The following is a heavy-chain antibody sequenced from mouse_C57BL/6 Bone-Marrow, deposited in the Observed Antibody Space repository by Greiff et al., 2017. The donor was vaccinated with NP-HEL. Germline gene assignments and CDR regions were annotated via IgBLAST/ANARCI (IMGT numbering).Heavy chain of an antibody. CDR3: ARSLSNYYARRGYAMDY. V-gene: IGHV1-7*01. CDR2: INPSSGYT. CDR1: GYTFTSYW. J-gene: IGHJ4*01. Sequence: VQLQQSGAELAKPGASVKLSCKASGYTFTSYWMHWVKQRPGQGLEWIGYINPSSGYTKYNQKFKDKATLTADKSSSTAYMQLSSLTYEDSAVYYCARSLSNYYARRGYAMDYWGQGTSVTVSS. D-gene: IGHD1-1*01.